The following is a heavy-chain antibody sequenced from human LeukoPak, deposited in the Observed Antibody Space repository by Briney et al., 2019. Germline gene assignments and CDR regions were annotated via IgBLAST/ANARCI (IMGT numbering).Heavy chain of an antibody. J-gene: IGHJ4*02. Sequence: GGSLGLSCAASGFTFSNAWMSWVRQAPGKGLEWVGRIKSKTDGGTTDYAAPVKGRFTISRDDSKNTLYLQMNSLRAEDTAVYYCAKPGSSRGIAGRRPTKYYFDYWGQGTLVTVSS. CDR2: IKSKTDGGTT. V-gene: IGHV3-15*01. D-gene: IGHD6-6*01. CDR1: GFTFSNAW. CDR3: AKPGSSRGIAGRRPTKYYFDY.